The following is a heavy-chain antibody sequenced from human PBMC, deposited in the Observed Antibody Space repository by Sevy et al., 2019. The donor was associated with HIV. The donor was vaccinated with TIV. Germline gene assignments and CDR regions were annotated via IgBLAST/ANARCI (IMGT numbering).Heavy chain of an antibody. CDR2: ISGLSNYI. D-gene: IGHD6-6*01. CDR1: GFTFNNYN. V-gene: IGHV3-21*01. CDR3: AKGVQTYDAFDI. Sequence: GGSLRLSCVVSGFTFNNYNMNWVRQAPGKGLEWVSYISGLSNYIYYADSEKGRFSISRDNAKNSLYLQMNSLRAEDTTIYYCAKGVQTYDAFDIWGQGTMVTVSS. J-gene: IGHJ3*02.